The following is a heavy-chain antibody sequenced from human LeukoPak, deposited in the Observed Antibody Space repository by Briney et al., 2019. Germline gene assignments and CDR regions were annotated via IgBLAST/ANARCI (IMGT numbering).Heavy chain of an antibody. CDR2: ISSSSSYM. J-gene: IGHJ4*02. V-gene: IGHV3-21*01. CDR3: ARDYWNDGG. CDR1: GFTFSSYS. D-gene: IGHD1-1*01. Sequence: PGGSLRLSCAASGFTFSSYSMNWVRQAPGKGLEWVSSISSSSSYMYYADSVKGRFTISRDNAKNSLYLQMNSLRAEDTAVYYCARDYWNDGGWGQGTLVTVSS.